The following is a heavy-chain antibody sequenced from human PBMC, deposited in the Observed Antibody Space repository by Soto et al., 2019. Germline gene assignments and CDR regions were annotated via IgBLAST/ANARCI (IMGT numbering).Heavy chain of an antibody. J-gene: IGHJ4*02. V-gene: IGHV4-34*01. Sequence: SVTQSLTYTVSYGYISNGGYYCSCISKPPGKRLEWIGEINHSGSTNYNPSLKSRVTISVDTSKNQFSLKLSSVTAADTAVYYCARAGADYGAYDFDYWGQGTLVTVSS. CDR1: YGYISNGGYY. CDR3: ARAGADYGAYDFDY. D-gene: IGHD4-17*01. CDR2: INHSGST.